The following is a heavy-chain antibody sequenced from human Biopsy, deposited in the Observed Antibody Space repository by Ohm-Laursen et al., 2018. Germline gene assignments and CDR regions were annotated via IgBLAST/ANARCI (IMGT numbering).Heavy chain of an antibody. V-gene: IGHV4-39*01. CDR3: ARDYDSSGYYYVS. Sequence: SDTLSLTCTVSGGSISNYNYYWGWIRQPPGKGLEWIGSIFYRGSTHYKPSLKSRVNISLDTSKIQFSLKVNSVTATDTAVYYCARDYDSSGYYYVSWGQGTLVTVSS. D-gene: IGHD3-22*01. J-gene: IGHJ5*02. CDR2: IFYRGST. CDR1: GGSISNYNYY.